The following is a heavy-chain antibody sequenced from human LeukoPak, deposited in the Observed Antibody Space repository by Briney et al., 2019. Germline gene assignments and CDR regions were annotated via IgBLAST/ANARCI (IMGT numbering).Heavy chain of an antibody. CDR3: TTDREPWEWLELYYYYYMDV. Sequence: GGSPRLSCAASGFTLSNAWMNWVRQAPGKGLEWVGLIKSKTNGETRDYAAPVKGRFTISRDDSKNTLYLQMNSLKTEDTAVYYCTTDREPWEWLELYYYYYMDVWGKGTTVTVSS. CDR2: IKSKTNGETR. D-gene: IGHD6-19*01. CDR1: GFTLSNAW. J-gene: IGHJ6*03. V-gene: IGHV3-15*01.